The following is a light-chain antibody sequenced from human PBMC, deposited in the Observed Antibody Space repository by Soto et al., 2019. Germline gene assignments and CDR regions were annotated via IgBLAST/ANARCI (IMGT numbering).Light chain of an antibody. V-gene: IGKV1-6*01. CDR3: LQYYNYPWT. Sequence: AIQMTQSPSSMSASVGDRVTITCRASQVIRRDLGWYQHKPGKAPRLLIYGASSLQSGVPSRFSGSGSGTDFTLTISSLQPEDFATYYCLQYYNYPWTFGQGTKVEI. CDR1: QVIRRD. CDR2: GAS. J-gene: IGKJ1*01.